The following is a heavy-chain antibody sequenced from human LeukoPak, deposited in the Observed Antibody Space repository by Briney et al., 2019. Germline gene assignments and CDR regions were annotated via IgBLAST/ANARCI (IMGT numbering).Heavy chain of an antibody. CDR3: AREGLYDFWSGYYDY. CDR1: GGSISSYY. J-gene: IGHJ4*02. D-gene: IGHD3-3*01. Sequence: SETLSLTCTVSGGSISSYYWSWIRQPAGKGLEWIGRIYSSGSTNYNPSLKSRVTMSVDTSKNQFSLKLSSVTAADTAVYYCAREGLYDFWSGYYDYWGQGTLVTVSS. CDR2: IYSSGST. V-gene: IGHV4-4*07.